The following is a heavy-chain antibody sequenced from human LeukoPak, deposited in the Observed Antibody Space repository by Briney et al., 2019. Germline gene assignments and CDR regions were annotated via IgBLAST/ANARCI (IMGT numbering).Heavy chain of an antibody. J-gene: IGHJ5*02. D-gene: IGHD3-22*01. V-gene: IGHV4-31*03. CDR2: IYYSRST. CDR1: GGSISSGGYY. Sequence: TSETLSLTCTVSGGSISSGGYYWSWIRQHTGKGLEWIGYIYYSRSTYYNPSLKSRVTISVDTSKNQFSLKLSSVTAADTAVYYCARALITMIVVGTFDPWGQGTLVTVSS. CDR3: ARALITMIVVGTFDP.